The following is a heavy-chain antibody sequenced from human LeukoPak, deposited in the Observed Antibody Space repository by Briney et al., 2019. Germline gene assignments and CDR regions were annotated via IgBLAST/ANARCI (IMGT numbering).Heavy chain of an antibody. J-gene: IGHJ5*02. CDR1: GYTFTGYA. CDR3: ARDNSSPYSSSSWFDP. V-gene: IGHV7-4-1*02. Sequence: ASVKVSCKASGYTFTGYAMNWVRQAPGQGLEWMGWINTNTGNPTYAQGFTGRFVFSLDTSVSTAYLQISSLKAEDTAVYYCARDNSSPYSSSSWFDPWGQGTLVTVSS. D-gene: IGHD6-6*01. CDR2: INTNTGNP.